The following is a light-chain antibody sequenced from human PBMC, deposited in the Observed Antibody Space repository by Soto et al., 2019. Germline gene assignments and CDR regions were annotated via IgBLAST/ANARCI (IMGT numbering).Light chain of an antibody. CDR2: DVS. J-gene: IGLJ3*02. CDR1: SSDVGSYNY. CDR3: SSYTSRNTRV. V-gene: IGLV2-14*01. Sequence: QSALTQPASVSGSPGQSITISCTGTSSDVGSYNYVSWYQQHPGKAPKLMIYDVSDRPSGVSDRFSGSKSGNTASLTISGLKAEDEADYYCSSYTSRNTRVFGGGTKLTVL.